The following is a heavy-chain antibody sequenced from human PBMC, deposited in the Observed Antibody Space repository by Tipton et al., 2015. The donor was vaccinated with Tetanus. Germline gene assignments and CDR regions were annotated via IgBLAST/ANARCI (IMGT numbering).Heavy chain of an antibody. Sequence: TLSLTCNVSGASMSSSSYYWDWIRQPPGKGLEWIRSIYYSGSSYYNPSLESRVTISLDTSKNRFSLKWTSVTAADAAVYYCARPGVGGYTGYYFDFWGQGTVVTVSS. CDR2: IYYSGSS. D-gene: IGHD5-12*01. J-gene: IGHJ4*02. V-gene: IGHV4-39*01. CDR3: ARPGVGGYTGYYFDF. CDR1: GASMSSSSYY.